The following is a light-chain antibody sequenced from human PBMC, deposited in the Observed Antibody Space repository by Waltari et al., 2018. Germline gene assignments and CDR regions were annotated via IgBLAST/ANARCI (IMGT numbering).Light chain of an antibody. CDR2: DVS. CDR1: SNDVGNYHI. Sequence: QSALTQPASVYGSPGQSIPIPCIGTSNDVGNYHIFPWYQQPPGKAPKLLIYDVSNRPSGVSNRFSGSKSDNTASLTISGLQAEDEADYYCSSYTASHTRVFGTGTWVTV. J-gene: IGLJ1*01. V-gene: IGLV2-14*03. CDR3: SSYTASHTRV.